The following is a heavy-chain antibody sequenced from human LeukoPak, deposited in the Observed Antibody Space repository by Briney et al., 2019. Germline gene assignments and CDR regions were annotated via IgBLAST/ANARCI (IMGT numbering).Heavy chain of an antibody. D-gene: IGHD3-16*01. V-gene: IGHV3-30*01. CDR3: ASWGDDAFDI. CDR1: GFTFSSYA. CDR2: ISYDGSNK. J-gene: IGHJ3*02. Sequence: GRSLRLSCAASGFTFSSYAMHWVRQAPGKGLEWVAVISYDGSNKYYAGSVKGRFTISRDNSKDTLYLQMNSLRAEDTAVYYCASWGDDAFDIWGQGTMVTVSS.